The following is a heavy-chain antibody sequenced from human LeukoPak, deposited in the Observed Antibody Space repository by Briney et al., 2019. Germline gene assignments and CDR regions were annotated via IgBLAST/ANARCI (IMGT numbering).Heavy chain of an antibody. J-gene: IGHJ6*03. CDR1: RGSLISYS. CDR2: IYYSGST. Sequence: ASETLSLTCTVSRGSLISYSWSWLRQPPGKGLEWIGYIYYSGSTNYNPSLKSRVTISVDTSKNQFSLKLSSVAAADRAGHYCARPYQSMVQGGITPKNYYMDVWGKGTTVTVSS. V-gene: IGHV4-59*01. D-gene: IGHD3-10*01. CDR3: ARPYQSMVQGGITPKNYYMDV.